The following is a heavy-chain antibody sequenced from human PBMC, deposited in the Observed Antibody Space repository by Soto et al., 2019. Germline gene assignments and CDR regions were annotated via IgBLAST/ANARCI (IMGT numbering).Heavy chain of an antibody. Sequence: QVQLGQSGAEVKKPGSSVKVSCKASGGTFSSYAIIWVRQAPGQGLEWMGGIIPIFGTANYAQKFQGRVTITADESTSTPYMELSSLISEDTAVYYCARSMTTVPTYFDYWGQGTLVTVSS. D-gene: IGHD4-17*01. CDR2: IIPIFGTA. J-gene: IGHJ4*02. CDR3: ARSMTTVPTYFDY. V-gene: IGHV1-69*01. CDR1: GGTFSSYA.